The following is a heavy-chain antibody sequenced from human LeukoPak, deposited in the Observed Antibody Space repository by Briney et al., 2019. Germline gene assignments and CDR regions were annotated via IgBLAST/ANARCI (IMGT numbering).Heavy chain of an antibody. CDR2: IYNSGST. CDR1: GGSLSSYY. D-gene: IGHD3-16*01. Sequence: SETLSLTCTVSGGSLSSYYWSWIRQSPGKGLEWIGYIYNSGSTTYNPSLKSRVTMSVDTSKYQFSLKLSSVTAADTAVYYCARESLGNYYYMDVWGKGTTVTISS. CDR3: ARESLGNYYYMDV. V-gene: IGHV4-59*01. J-gene: IGHJ6*03.